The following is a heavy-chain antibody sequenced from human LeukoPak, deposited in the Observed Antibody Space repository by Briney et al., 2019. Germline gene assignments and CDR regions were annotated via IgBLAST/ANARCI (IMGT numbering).Heavy chain of an antibody. CDR3: APEGDGYILFDY. J-gene: IGHJ4*02. Sequence: GGSLRLPCAASGITFTGTSMRWVRQAPGKGLEWVAVISYDGSNKYHADSVKGRFTISRDNSKNTLYLQMNSLRVEDTAVYYCAPEGDGYILFDYWGQGTLVTVSS. CDR1: GITFTGTS. D-gene: IGHD5-24*01. V-gene: IGHV3-30*03. CDR2: ISYDGSNK.